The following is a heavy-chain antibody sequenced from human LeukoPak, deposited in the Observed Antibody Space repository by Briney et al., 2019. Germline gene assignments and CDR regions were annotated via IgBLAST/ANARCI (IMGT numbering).Heavy chain of an antibody. D-gene: IGHD5-18*01. J-gene: IGHJ5*02. Sequence: SETLSLTCTVSGGSISSSPYYWGWVRQPPGKGLEWIGSIYYSGTTHYNPSLESRVTISVDTSKNQFSLKLASVTAADTAIYYCAKGAGGFSYYNWFDPWGQGTLATVSS. CDR2: IYYSGTT. CDR3: AKGAGGFSYYNWFDP. V-gene: IGHV4-39*07. CDR1: GGSISSSPYY.